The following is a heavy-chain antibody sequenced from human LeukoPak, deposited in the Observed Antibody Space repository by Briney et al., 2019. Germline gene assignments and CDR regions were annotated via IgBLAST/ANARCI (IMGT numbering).Heavy chain of an antibody. V-gene: IGHV5-10-1*01. CDR1: GYSFTNYW. D-gene: IGHD3-10*01. Sequence: GESLKISGKGSGYSFTNYWISWVRQMPGKGLEWMGRIDPSDSYTNYSPSFQGHVSISADKSISTAYLQWTSLKASDTAMYYCARTYGSGIGNAFDIWGQGTMVTVSS. CDR2: IDPSDSYT. J-gene: IGHJ3*02. CDR3: ARTYGSGIGNAFDI.